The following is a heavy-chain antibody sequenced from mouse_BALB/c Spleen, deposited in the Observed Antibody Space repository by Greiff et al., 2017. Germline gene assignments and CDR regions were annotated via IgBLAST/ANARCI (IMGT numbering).Heavy chain of an antibody. CDR1: GFNIKDTY. J-gene: IGHJ3*01. V-gene: IGHV14-3*02. D-gene: IGHD1-1*01. CDR2: IDPANGNT. Sequence: EVKLMESGAELVKPGASVKLSCTASGFNIKDTYMHWVKQRPEQGLEWIGRIDPANGNTKYDPKFQGKATITADTSSNTAYLQLSSLTSEDTAVYYCASDYGSSYWFAYWGQGTLVTVSA. CDR3: ASDYGSSYWFAY.